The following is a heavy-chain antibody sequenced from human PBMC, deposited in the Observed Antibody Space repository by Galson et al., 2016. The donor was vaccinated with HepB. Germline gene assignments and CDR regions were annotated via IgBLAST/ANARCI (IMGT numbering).Heavy chain of an antibody. CDR3: ARSSRSMRELDV. J-gene: IGHJ6*04. Sequence: SLRLSCAPSGFTFSSHSMNWVRQAPGKGLEWVSSISSISRYIFYADSVKGRFTISRDNAENSVYLQMNSLRAEDTAVYYCARSSRSMRELDVWGKGTTVTVSS. D-gene: IGHD3-10*01. CDR2: ISSISRYI. CDR1: GFTFSSHS. V-gene: IGHV3-21*01.